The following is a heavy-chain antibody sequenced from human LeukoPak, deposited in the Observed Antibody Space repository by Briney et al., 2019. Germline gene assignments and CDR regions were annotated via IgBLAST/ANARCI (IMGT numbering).Heavy chain of an antibody. Sequence: SETLSLTCAVYGGSFSGYYWSWIRQPPGKGLEWIGEINHSGSTNYNPSLKSRVTISVDTSKNQFSLKLSSVTAADTAVYYCARGWFGEQAFDIWGQGTMVTVSS. CDR1: GGSFSGYY. V-gene: IGHV4-34*01. CDR2: INHSGST. D-gene: IGHD3-10*01. CDR3: ARGWFGEQAFDI. J-gene: IGHJ3*02.